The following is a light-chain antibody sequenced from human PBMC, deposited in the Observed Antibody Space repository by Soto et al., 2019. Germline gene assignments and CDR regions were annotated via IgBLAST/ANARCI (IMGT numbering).Light chain of an antibody. J-gene: IGKJ4*01. CDR2: GAS. CDR3: QHYGSLVLT. CDR1: QSVSSTY. Sequence: EIVLTQSPGTLSLSPGERATLSCRASQSVSSTYLACYQQKPGQAPRLLIYGASTRATGIPDRFSGSGSGTDFTLTISRLEPEYFAVYYCQHYGSLVLTFGGGTKVEIK. V-gene: IGKV3-20*01.